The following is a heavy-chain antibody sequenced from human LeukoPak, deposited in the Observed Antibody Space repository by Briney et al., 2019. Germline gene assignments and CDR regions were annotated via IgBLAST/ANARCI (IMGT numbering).Heavy chain of an antibody. J-gene: IGHJ4*02. V-gene: IGHV4-61*08. CDR3: ARGAPPQN. CDR2: ISYSGAS. Sequence: SETLSLTCTVSGGSLSTGGYYWSWIRQPPGRGLEWIGYISYSGASHYNPSLKSRVTISIDTSKNHFSLNLTSVTAADTAVYYCARGAPPQNWGQGALVTVSS. CDR1: GGSLSTGGYY.